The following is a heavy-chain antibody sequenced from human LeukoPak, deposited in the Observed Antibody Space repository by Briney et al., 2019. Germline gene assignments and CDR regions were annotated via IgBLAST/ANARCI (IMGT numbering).Heavy chain of an antibody. Sequence: GGSLRLSCVASGFIFSNYDVNWVRQAPGKGLEWVSCIRSSGETTYHADSVKGRFTISRDNAQNSLYLQMNSLRAEDTAVYYCVRRGPPDFDYWGQGTLVTVSS. CDR1: GFIFSNYD. CDR3: VRRGPPDFDY. J-gene: IGHJ4*02. V-gene: IGHV3-48*03. CDR2: IRSSGETT.